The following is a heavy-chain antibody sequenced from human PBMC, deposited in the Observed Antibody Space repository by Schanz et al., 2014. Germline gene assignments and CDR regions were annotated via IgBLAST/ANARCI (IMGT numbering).Heavy chain of an antibody. J-gene: IGHJ4*02. Sequence: QVLLQESGPGVVKPSGTLSLTCAVSGGSIISSTWWGWVRQPPGKGLEWIGEIYHNGDTSFNPSLKSRATRPVDKSKKEFSLRLTSLTAADTALYYCVRGVGAWEQRIFDYWGKGTLVTVSS. V-gene: IGHV4-4*02. CDR2: IYHNGDT. D-gene: IGHD1-26*01. CDR3: VRGVGAWEQRIFDY. CDR1: GGSIISSTW.